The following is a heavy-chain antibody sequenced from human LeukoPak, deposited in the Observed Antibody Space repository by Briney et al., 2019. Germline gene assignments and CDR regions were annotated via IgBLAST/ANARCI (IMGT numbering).Heavy chain of an antibody. V-gene: IGHV3-23*01. Sequence: GGSLRLSCVVSGFTFSTSAMSWVRQAPGKGLEWVSGISESGGSTYYADSVKGRFTSSRDNSKNTLYLQMNNLRAEDTAVYYCAKDRFDYGDYVYYYYGMDVWGQGTTVTVSS. D-gene: IGHD4-17*01. CDR3: AKDRFDYGDYVYYYYGMDV. CDR2: ISESGGST. J-gene: IGHJ6*02. CDR1: GFTFSTSA.